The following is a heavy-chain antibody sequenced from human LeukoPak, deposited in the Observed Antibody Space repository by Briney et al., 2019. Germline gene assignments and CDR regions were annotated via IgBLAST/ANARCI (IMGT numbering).Heavy chain of an antibody. CDR1: GYPFISYD. V-gene: IGHV1-8*01. Sequence: GASVKVSCKASGYPFISYDINWVRQATGQGLELMGWMNPNSGNTGYAKRFQGRVTMTRNTSISTTYMEVSRLRSEDTAMYFCARGRGYSNGWFEAADYWGQGSLVTVSS. D-gene: IGHD6-19*01. CDR2: MNPNSGNT. J-gene: IGHJ4*02. CDR3: ARGRGYSNGWFEAADY.